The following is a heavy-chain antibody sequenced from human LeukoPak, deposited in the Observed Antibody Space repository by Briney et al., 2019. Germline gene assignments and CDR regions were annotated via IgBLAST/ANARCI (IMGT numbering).Heavy chain of an antibody. V-gene: IGHV3-23*01. D-gene: IGHD1-26*01. CDR2: VSRWGDST. Sequence: GGSLRLSCEASGFTFDNYAMTWVRQAPGKGLEWISSVSRWGDSTLYADSVKGRFTISRETSKNTVYLQMNSLTEDDTAVYLCARGPWAIGPAFDYWGQGTVVTVSS. J-gene: IGHJ4*02. CDR3: ARGPWAIGPAFDY. CDR1: GFTFDNYA.